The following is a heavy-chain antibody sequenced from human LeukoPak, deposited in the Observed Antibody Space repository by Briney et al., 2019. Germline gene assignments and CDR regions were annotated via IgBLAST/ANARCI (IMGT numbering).Heavy chain of an antibody. D-gene: IGHD2-15*01. J-gene: IGHJ3*02. V-gene: IGHV4-59*01. Sequence: LETLSLTCTVSGGSISSYYWSWIRQPAGKGLEWIGYIYYSGTTNYNPSLKSRVTISVDTSKNQFSLKLSSVTAADTAVYYCARVQKDIVVVVAADPYDAFDIWGQGTMVTVSS. CDR1: GGSISSYY. CDR2: IYYSGTT. CDR3: ARVQKDIVVVVAADPYDAFDI.